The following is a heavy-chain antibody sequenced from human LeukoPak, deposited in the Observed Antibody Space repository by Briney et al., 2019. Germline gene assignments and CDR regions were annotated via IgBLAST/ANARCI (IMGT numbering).Heavy chain of an antibody. CDR1: GFTFSSYA. CDR3: AKDHYGSRSYRLHYFDY. D-gene: IGHD3-10*01. CDR2: ISGSGGST. J-gene: IGHJ4*02. V-gene: IGHV3-23*01. Sequence: PGGSLRLSCAASGFTFSSYAMSWVRQAPGKGLEWVSAISGSGGSTYYADSVKGRFTISRDNSKNTLYLQMNSLRAEDTAVYYCAKDHYGSRSYRLHYFDYWGQGTLVTVSS.